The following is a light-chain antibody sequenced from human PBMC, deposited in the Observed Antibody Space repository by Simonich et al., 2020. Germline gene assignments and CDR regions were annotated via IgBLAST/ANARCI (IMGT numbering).Light chain of an antibody. CDR3: QQYYSTPPIT. V-gene: IGKV4-1*01. J-gene: IGKJ3*01. Sequence: DIVMTQSPDSLAVSLGERATINCKSRQSVLYSSNNKNYLAWYQQKPGKPPKLLIYWASTRESGVPDRCSGSGSGTDFTLTISSLQAEDVAVYYCQQYYSTPPITFGPGTKVDIK. CDR1: QSVLYSSNNKNY. CDR2: WAS.